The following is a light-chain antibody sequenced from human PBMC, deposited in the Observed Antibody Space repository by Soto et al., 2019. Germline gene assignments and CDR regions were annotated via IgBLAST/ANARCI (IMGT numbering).Light chain of an antibody. CDR3: TAYTRSGTLEV. J-gene: IGLJ1*01. Sequence: QSALTQPASVSGSPGQSITISCTGTSIDVGGYIYVSWYQQHPGKAPKLIIYDVSYRPSGVSNRFSGYQSGNTASLTISGRQPEDDPDYYCTAYTRSGTLEVFGPGTKLTVL. V-gene: IGLV2-14*01. CDR2: DVS. CDR1: SIDVGGYIY.